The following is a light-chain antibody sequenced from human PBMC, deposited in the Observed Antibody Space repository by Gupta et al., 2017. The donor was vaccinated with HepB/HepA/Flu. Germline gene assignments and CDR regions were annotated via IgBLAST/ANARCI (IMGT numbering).Light chain of an antibody. CDR3: QHHEVFIPVN. Sequence: EIVLTQSPGTLCLSPGERATLSCRASQSFTSGYLAWYQHKPGQAPRLLIYGASSRATDIPDRFSGSGGGKEFHLTISRREEEDFAVYYCQHHEVFIPVNFGGGTKVEMK. CDR1: QSFTSGY. V-gene: IGKV3-20*01. J-gene: IGKJ4*01. CDR2: GAS.